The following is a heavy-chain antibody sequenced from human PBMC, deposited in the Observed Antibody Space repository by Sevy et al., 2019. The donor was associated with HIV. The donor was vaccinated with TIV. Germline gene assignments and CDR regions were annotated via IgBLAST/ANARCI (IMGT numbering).Heavy chain of an antibody. CDR2: IKEDGSDK. CDR1: GVTFSSYW. CDR3: ARWDV. J-gene: IGHJ6*04. V-gene: IGHV3-7*01. Sequence: GGSLRLSCAASGVTFSSYWMNWVRQAPGKGLEWVANIKEDGSDKYYVDSVKGRFTISRDNAQNSRYLEMNSLRAEDTAVYYCARWDVWGKGITVTVSS.